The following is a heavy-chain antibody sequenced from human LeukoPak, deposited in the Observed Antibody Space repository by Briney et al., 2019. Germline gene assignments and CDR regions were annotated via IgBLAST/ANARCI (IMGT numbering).Heavy chain of an antibody. CDR1: GGSISSYY. CDR2: IYTSGST. V-gene: IGHV4-4*07. D-gene: IGHD3-22*01. J-gene: IGHJ4*02. Sequence: PSETLSPTCTVSGGSISSYYWSWIRQPAGKGLEWIGRIYTSGSTNYNPSLKSRVTISVDKSKNQFSLKLSPVTAADTAVYYCARDEPYYYDSSGYYTYYFDYWGQGTLVTVSS. CDR3: ARDEPYYYDSSGYYTYYFDY.